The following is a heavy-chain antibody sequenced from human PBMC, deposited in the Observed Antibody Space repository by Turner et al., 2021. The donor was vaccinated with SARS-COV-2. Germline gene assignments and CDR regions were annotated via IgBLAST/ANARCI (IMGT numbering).Heavy chain of an antibody. CDR2: IDHSGDT. J-gene: IGHJ4*02. CDR3: ARSGDSWPHDF. CDR1: YIGSYF. V-gene: IGHV4-59*01. D-gene: IGHD6-13*01. Sequence: QVLLRESGPGLVRPSEPLSLDCNVNYIGSYFWSWIRQRPGKTLEWIAYIDHSGDTSYNPSLKSRVTISIDTSQNQISLKLRSVTAADTAVYFCARSGDSWPHDFWGPGTLVTVSS.